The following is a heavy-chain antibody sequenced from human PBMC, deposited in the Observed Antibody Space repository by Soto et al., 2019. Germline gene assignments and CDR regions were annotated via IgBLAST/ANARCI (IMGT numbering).Heavy chain of an antibody. V-gene: IGHV4-31*03. CDR2: IYYGGDS. CDR3: ARGGGGGVDC. J-gene: IGHJ4*02. Sequence: QVQLQESGPGLVKPSQTLSLTCTVSGGSISSRTSYWSWIRQHPGKGLEWIGYIYYGGDSFYNPSLKGRVTKAIDTSENPFSLKVNSGTAADTAGYFGARGGGGGVDCWGQGTLVTVAS. CDR1: GGSISSRTSY. D-gene: IGHD1-26*01.